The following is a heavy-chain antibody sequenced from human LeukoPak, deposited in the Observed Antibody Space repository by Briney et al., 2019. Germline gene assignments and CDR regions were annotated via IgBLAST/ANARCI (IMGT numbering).Heavy chain of an antibody. CDR3: AREASSSEYY. CDR1: GFTFSSYS. CDR2: ISSSSSYI. Sequence: GGSLRLSCAASGFTFSSYSMDWVRQAPGKGLEWVSSISSSSSYIYYADSVKGRFTISRDNAKNSLHLQMNSLRAEDTAVYYCAREASSSEYYWGQGTLVTVSS. J-gene: IGHJ4*02. D-gene: IGHD6-13*01. V-gene: IGHV3-21*01.